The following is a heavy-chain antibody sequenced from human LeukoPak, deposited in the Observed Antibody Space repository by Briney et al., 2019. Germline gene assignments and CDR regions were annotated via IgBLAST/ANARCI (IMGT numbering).Heavy chain of an antibody. V-gene: IGHV4-59*01. Sequence: SETLSLTCTVSGGSLSSYYWSWVRQPPGKGLEGMGYIYYSGSTNYNPSLKSRVTISVDTSKTQFSLKLSSVTAADTAVYYCARGYDSWSGYSLGMDVWGQGTTVTVSS. J-gene: IGHJ6*02. CDR2: IYYSGST. CDR1: GGSLSSYY. CDR3: ARGYDSWSGYSLGMDV. D-gene: IGHD3-3*01.